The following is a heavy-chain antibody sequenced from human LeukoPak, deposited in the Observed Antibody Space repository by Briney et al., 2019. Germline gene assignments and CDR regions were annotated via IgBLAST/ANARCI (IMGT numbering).Heavy chain of an antibody. J-gene: IGHJ4*02. CDR2: INHSGST. V-gene: IGHV4-34*01. D-gene: IGHD1-1*01. Sequence: SETLSLTCAVYGGSFSGYYWSWIRQPPGKGLEWIGEINHSGSTNYNPSLKSRVTISVDTSKNQFSLKLSSVTAADTVVYYCARGLGTGTTNYWGQGTLVTVSS. CDR1: GGSFSGYY. CDR3: ARGLGTGTTNY.